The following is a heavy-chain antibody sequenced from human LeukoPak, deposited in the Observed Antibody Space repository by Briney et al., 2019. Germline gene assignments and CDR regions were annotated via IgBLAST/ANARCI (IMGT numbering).Heavy chain of an antibody. CDR3: ARAEGCCSGGSCYRLGMDV. J-gene: IGHJ6*02. V-gene: IGHV4-59*01. Sequence: SETLSLACTVSGGSISSYYWSWIRQPPGKGLKWIGYIYYSGSTNYNPSLKSRVTISVDTSKNQFSLKLSSVTAADTAVYYCARAEGCCSGGSCYRLGMDVWGQGTTVTVSS. CDR2: IYYSGST. CDR1: GGSISSYY. D-gene: IGHD2-15*01.